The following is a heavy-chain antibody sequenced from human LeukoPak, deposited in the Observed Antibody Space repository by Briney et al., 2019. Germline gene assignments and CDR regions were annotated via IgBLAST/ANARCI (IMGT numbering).Heavy chain of an antibody. CDR2: IYYSGST. CDR1: GGSISSYY. D-gene: IGHD6-6*01. J-gene: IGHJ4*02. V-gene: IGHV4-59*01. Sequence: SETLSLTCTASGGSISSYYWSWIRQPPGKGLEWIGYIYYSGSTNYNPSLKSRVTISVDTSKNQFSLKLSSVTAADTAVYYCARSIPRFDYWGQGTLVTVSS. CDR3: ARSIPRFDY.